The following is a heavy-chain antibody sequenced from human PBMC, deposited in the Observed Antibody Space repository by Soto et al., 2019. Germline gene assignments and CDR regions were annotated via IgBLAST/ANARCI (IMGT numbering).Heavy chain of an antibody. Sequence: SETLSLTCAVYDGSFSPSFCSWIRQPPGKGLEWIGEINHGGGTIYNPSLKSRVTISEDRSNNQFSLKLTSVTAADTAVYYCARRYGSCFDYWGQGPLVTVSS. V-gene: IGHV4-34*01. CDR3: ARRYGSCFDY. J-gene: IGHJ4*02. CDR1: DGSFSPSF. CDR2: INHGGGT. D-gene: IGHD5-18*01.